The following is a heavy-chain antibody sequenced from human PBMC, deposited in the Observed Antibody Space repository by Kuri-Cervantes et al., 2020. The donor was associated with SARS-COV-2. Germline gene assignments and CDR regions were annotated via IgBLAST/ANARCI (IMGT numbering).Heavy chain of an antibody. V-gene: IGHV4-34*01. Sequence: ESLKISCAASGFTFSSYAMHWIRQPPGKGLEWIGEINHSGSTNYNPSLKSRVTITVDTSKNQFSLKLSSVTAADTAVYYCASVPGIGYYFDYWGQGTLVTVSS. J-gene: IGHJ4*02. D-gene: IGHD3-10*01. CDR2: INHSGST. CDR1: GFTFSSYA. CDR3: ASVPGIGYYFDY.